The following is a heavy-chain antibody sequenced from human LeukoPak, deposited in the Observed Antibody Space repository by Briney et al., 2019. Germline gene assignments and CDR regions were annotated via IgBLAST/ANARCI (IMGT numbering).Heavy chain of an antibody. CDR3: ARDSSPFGGVIVPPGY. Sequence: GGSLRLSCAASGFTFSSYSMNWVRQAPGKGLEWVSSISSSSSYIYYADSVKGRFTISRDNAKNSLYLQMNSLRAEDTAVYYCARDSSPFGGVIVPPGYWGQGTLVTVSS. J-gene: IGHJ4*02. CDR2: ISSSSSYI. D-gene: IGHD3-16*02. V-gene: IGHV3-21*01. CDR1: GFTFSSYS.